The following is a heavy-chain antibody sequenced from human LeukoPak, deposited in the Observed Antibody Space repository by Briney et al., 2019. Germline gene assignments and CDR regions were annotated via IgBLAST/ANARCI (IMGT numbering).Heavy chain of an antibody. CDR2: INGDGSST. J-gene: IGHJ1*01. D-gene: IGHD1-26*01. Sequence: PGGSLRLSCAASGFTFSNYWIHCVRQAPGKGLVWVSRINGDGSSTSYADSVKGRFTISRDNAKNTVYLQMNSLRAEDTAVYYCARDASYSFQLWGQGTLVTVSS. CDR3: ARDASYSFQL. CDR1: GFTFSNYW. V-gene: IGHV3-74*01.